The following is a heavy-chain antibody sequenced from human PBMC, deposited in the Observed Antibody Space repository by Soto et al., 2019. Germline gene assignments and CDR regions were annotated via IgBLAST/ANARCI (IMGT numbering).Heavy chain of an antibody. D-gene: IGHD6-13*01. CDR2: FFHIGRP. CDR1: GGSLSRWGSF. Sequence: KLCLTCGVSGGSLSRWGSFWVWIRQPPGKGLGWVGYFFHIGRPYYNPPLKSRVTISVDRSKNQCSLKLNSVTAADTAVYYCARGRRTYSSSWHSYYYGMDFQGQGTTVTVSS. CDR3: ARGRRTYSSSWHSYYYGMDF. J-gene: IGHJ6*02. V-gene: IGHV4-30-2*01.